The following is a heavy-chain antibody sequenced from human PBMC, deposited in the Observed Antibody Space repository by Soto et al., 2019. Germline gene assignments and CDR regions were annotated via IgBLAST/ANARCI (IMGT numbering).Heavy chain of an antibody. J-gene: IGHJ5*02. CDR3: ATQEVGGSYVYTFDP. CDR1: GVSISSSSYY. CDR2: IYYSGST. D-gene: IGHD1-26*01. V-gene: IGHV4-39*02. Sequence: PSETLSLTCTVSGVSISSSSYYWGWIRQPPGKGLEWIGSIYYSGSTYYNPSLKSRVTISVDTSKNHFSLKLSSVTAADTAVYYCATQEVGGSYVYTFDPWGQGTLVTVSS.